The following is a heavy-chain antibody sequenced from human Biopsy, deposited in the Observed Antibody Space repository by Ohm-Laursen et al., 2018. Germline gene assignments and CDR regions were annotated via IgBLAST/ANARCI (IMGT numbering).Heavy chain of an antibody. CDR2: IYYSGTT. J-gene: IGHJ6*02. V-gene: IGHV4-59*01. CDR3: ARATNSTGWPYYFYGMDV. D-gene: IGHD2/OR15-2a*01. Sequence: SETLSLTCIVSGGSISSYYWNWIRQPPGKGLEWIGYIYYSGTTDYSPSLKSRVTISIDKSKNQFFLKLNSVTAADTAVYYCARATNSTGWPYYFYGMDVWGQGTTVTVSS. CDR1: GGSISSYY.